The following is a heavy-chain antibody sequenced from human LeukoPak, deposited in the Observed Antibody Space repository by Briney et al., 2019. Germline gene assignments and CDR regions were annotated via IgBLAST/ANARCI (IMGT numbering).Heavy chain of an antibody. V-gene: IGHV4-39*02. CDR1: GGSISSSSYY. Sequence: SETLSLTCTVSGGSISSSSYYWGWIRQPPGKGLEWIGSIYYSGSTYYNPSLKSRVTISVDTSKNQFSLKLSSVTAADTAVYYCARDLRDAYNYRGIGFDIWGQGTMVTASA. CDR2: IYYSGST. D-gene: IGHD5-24*01. J-gene: IGHJ3*02. CDR3: ARDLRDAYNYRGIGFDI.